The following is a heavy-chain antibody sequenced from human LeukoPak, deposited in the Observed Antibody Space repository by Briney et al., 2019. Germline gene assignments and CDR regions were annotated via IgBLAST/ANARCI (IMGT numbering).Heavy chain of an antibody. D-gene: IGHD3-22*01. J-gene: IGHJ3*02. CDR1: GFTFSSYE. CDR3: ARERRSVVITTDAFDI. V-gene: IGHV3-48*03. CDR2: ISSSGSTI. Sequence: GGSLRLSCAASGFTFSSYEMNWVRQAPGKGLEWVSYISSSGSTIYYADSVKGRFTISRDNAKNSLYLQMNSLRVEDTAVYYCARERRSVVITTDAFDIWGQGTMVTVSS.